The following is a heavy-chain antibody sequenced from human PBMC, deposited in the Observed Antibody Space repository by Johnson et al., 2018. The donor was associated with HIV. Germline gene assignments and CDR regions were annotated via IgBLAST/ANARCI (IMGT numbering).Heavy chain of an antibody. CDR3: ARDSGPSDFWSGYRLVVAFNI. CDR1: GFTFSSYA. D-gene: IGHD3-3*01. V-gene: IGHV3-30*02. Sequence: QVQLVESGGGLVQPGGSLRLSCAASGFTFSSYAMSWVRQAPGKGLEWVAFIRYDGSHKDYVDSVKGRFTISRDNSKNTLYLQMKSLRPEDTSVYYCARDSGPSDFWSGYRLVVAFNIWGQGTRVTVSS. J-gene: IGHJ3*02. CDR2: IRYDGSHK.